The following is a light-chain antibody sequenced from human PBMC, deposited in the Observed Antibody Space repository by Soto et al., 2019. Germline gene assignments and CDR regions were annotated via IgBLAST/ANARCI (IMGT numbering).Light chain of an antibody. CDR2: DDR. CDR1: NIGRKS. J-gene: IGLJ2*01. CDR3: QVWYGINGLVV. V-gene: IGLV3-21*02. Sequence: SYELTQPPSVSVAPGQTARITCGGNNIGRKSVHWYQQKPGQAPVLVVYDDRDRPSGIPERFSGSNSGNTATLTISRVEAGDEADYYCQVWYGINGLVVFGGGTKLTVL.